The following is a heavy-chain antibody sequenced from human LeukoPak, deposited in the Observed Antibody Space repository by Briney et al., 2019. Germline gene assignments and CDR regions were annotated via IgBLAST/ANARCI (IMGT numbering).Heavy chain of an antibody. CDR3: ARGRGVGEQWLLRGYFDY. Sequence: GRSLRLSCAASGFTFSSYGMHWVRQAPGKGLEWVAVISYDGSNRYYADSVKGRFTISRDSSKNTLYLQMNSLRVEDTALYYCARGRGVGEQWLLRGYFDYWGQGTLVTVSS. D-gene: IGHD6-19*01. J-gene: IGHJ4*02. CDR1: GFTFSSYG. V-gene: IGHV3-30*03. CDR2: ISYDGSNR.